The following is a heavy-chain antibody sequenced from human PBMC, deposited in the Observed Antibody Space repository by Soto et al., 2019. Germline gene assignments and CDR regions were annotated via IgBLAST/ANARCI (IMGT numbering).Heavy chain of an antibody. J-gene: IGHJ4*02. CDR3: AHRPRTGSGYFYFEN. V-gene: IGHV2-5*01. CDR2: IYWNDDK. CDR1: GFSITTSGVA. D-gene: IGHD5-18*01. Sequence: QITLKESGPPLVKSTQTLTLTCSLSGFSITTSGVAVGWIRQPPGKALEWLALIYWNDDKRYSPSLNSRLTITKATSQNQVVLTRTNRDPGNTATYYCAHRPRTGSGYFYFENWGQGSLVTVSP.